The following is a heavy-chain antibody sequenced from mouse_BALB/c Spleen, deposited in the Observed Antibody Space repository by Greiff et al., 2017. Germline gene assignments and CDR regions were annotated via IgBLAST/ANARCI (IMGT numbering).Heavy chain of an antibody. Sequence: EVQLQQSGAELVRSGASVKLSCTASGFNIKDYYMHWVKQRPEQGLEWIGWIDPENGDTEYAPKFQGKATMTADTSSNTAYLQLSSLTSEDTAVYYCNACGITWFAYWGQGTLVTVSA. CDR1: GFNIKDYY. CDR2: IDPENGDT. CDR3: NACGITWFAY. V-gene: IGHV14-4*02. D-gene: IGHD2-4*01. J-gene: IGHJ3*01.